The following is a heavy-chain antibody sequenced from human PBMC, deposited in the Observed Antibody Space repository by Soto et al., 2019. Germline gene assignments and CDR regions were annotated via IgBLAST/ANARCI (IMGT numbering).Heavy chain of an antibody. D-gene: IGHD3-16*02. CDR2: INVKSGGT. CDR3: ARGDKLSLYPQLDY. V-gene: IGHV1-2*04. CDR1: GYTFTGNY. J-gene: IGHJ4*02. Sequence: QVQLVQSGAEVKKPGASVKVSCKASGYTFTGNYMHWVRQAPGQGFEWMGWINVKSGGTKYAQKSQGWVTPTRDTSISTAYMELSRLRSDDTAVYYCARGDKLSLYPQLDYWGQGTLVTVSS.